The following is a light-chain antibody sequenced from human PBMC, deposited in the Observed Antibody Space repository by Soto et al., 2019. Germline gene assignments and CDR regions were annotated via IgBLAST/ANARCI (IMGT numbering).Light chain of an antibody. CDR3: QQYGLQGT. V-gene: IGKV1-5*01. CDR1: QTIRNY. Sequence: IHMTQSPSILSAFVGDRVTITCRASQTIRNYLAWYQQIPGKAPDLLIYDASSLENAVPSRFSGSGFETEFTLTISSLKPDDSATYCCQQYGLQGTFGQGTKVDLK. J-gene: IGKJ1*01. CDR2: DAS.